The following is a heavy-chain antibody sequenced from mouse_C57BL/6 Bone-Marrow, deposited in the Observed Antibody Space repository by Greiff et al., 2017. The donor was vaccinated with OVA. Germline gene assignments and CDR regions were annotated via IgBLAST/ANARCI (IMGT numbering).Heavy chain of an antibody. CDR3: ARSGYYSNYYAMDY. J-gene: IGHJ4*01. CDR2: ISYSDST. Sequence: EVKVVESVPGLAKPSQTLSLTCSVTGYSITSDYWNWIRKFPVNKLEYMGYISYSDSTYYNPSLKSRISITRDTSKNQNYLQLNSVTTEDTATDYGARSGYYSNYYAMDYWGQGTSVTVSS. V-gene: IGHV3-8*01. D-gene: IGHD2-5*01. CDR1: GYSITSDY.